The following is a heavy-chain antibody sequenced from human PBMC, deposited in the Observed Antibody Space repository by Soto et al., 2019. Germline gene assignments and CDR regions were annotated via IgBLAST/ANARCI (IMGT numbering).Heavy chain of an antibody. CDR3: AALEYSSSSGFDY. D-gene: IGHD6-6*01. CDR2: ISYDGSYK. CDR1: GFIFSIYD. J-gene: IGHJ4*02. V-gene: IGHV3-30*03. Sequence: GGSLRLSCAASGFIFSIYDMHWVRQAPGKGLEWVAVISYDGSYKYFADSVKGRFTVSRDNSKNTLDLEMNSLRPEDTAVYFCAALEYSSSSGFDYWGQGSPVTVSS.